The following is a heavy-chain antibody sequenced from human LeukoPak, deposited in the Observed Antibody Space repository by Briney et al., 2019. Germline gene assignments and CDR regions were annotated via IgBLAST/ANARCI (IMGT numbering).Heavy chain of an antibody. CDR1: GFTFSSYW. Sequence: GGSLRLSCAASGFTFSSYWMHWVRQAPGKGLVWVSRINSDGSSTSYADSVKGRFTISRDNAKNTLYLQMNSLRAEDTAVYYCAREAEGRFLETYYYYMDVWGKGTTVAVSS. CDR2: INSDGSST. CDR3: AREAEGRFLETYYYYMDV. D-gene: IGHD3-3*01. J-gene: IGHJ6*03. V-gene: IGHV3-74*01.